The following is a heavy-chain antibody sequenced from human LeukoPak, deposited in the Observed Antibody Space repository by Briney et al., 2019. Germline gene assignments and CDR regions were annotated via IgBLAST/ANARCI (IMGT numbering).Heavy chain of an antibody. D-gene: IGHD3-9*01. J-gene: IGHJ4*02. V-gene: IGHV3-23*01. CDR3: AKWGDYDVLTGYYVSDF. CDR1: GFIFSNYA. CDR2: ISGRSDNT. Sequence: PGGSLRLSCAASGFIFSNYAMYWVRQAPGKGLEWVSAISGRSDNTYYAYSVKGRFTLSRDSSKNTLYLQMNSLRADDTAVYYCAKWGDYDVLTGYYVSDFWGQGTLVTVSS.